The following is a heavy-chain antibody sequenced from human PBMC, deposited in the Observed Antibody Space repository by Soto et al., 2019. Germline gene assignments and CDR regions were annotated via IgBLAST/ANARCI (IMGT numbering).Heavy chain of an antibody. CDR3: ASYSGSEGSNWFDP. V-gene: IGHV1-69*13. Sequence: SVKVSCKAPGGTFSSYAISWVRQAPGQGLEWMGGIIPIFGTANYAQKFQGRVTITADESTSTAYMELSSLRSEDTAVYYCASYSGSEGSNWFDPWGQGTLVTVSS. J-gene: IGHJ5*02. CDR2: IIPIFGTA. D-gene: IGHD5-12*01. CDR1: GGTFSSYA.